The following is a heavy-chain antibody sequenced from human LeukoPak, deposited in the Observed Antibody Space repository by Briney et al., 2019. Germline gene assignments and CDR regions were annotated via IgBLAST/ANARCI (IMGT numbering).Heavy chain of an antibody. CDR1: GYTFTGYY. D-gene: IGHD3-10*01. CDR3: ARGVLLWFGELLLVDY. CDR2: INPNSGGT. V-gene: IGHV1-2*02. J-gene: IGHJ4*02. Sequence: ASVKVSCKASGYTFTGYYMHWVRQAPGQGLEWMGWINPNSGGTNYAQKFQGRVTMTRDTPISTAYMELSRLRSDDTAVYYCARGVLLWFGELLLVDYWGQGTLVTVSS.